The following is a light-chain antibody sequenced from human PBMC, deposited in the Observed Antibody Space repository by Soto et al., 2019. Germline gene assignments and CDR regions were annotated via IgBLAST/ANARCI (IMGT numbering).Light chain of an antibody. J-gene: IGKJ5*01. CDR2: WAS. CDR1: QSVLYSSNNKNY. CDR3: QQYYSTLIT. Sequence: DIVMTQSPDSLAVSLGERATINCKSSQSVLYSSNNKNYLAWYQQKPGQPPKLLIYWASTRESGVPDRFSGSGSGTDFTLTISSLQAEDVAVYYCQQYYSTLITFGQGTGLEIK. V-gene: IGKV4-1*01.